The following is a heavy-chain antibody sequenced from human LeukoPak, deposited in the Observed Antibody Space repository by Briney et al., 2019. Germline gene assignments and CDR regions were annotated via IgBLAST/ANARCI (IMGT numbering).Heavy chain of an antibody. CDR1: GFAFSSYV. CDR3: AKPFNSGGSD. V-gene: IGHV3-23*01. J-gene: IGHJ4*02. CDR2: ISGSGGSI. Sequence: GGSLRLSCTASGFAFSSYVMSWVRQAPGKGLEWVAIISGSGGSIFYTDSVKGRFTISRDNSKNTLYLQMSSLRAEDTAVYYCAKPFNSGGSDWGQGTLVTVSS. D-gene: IGHD2-15*01.